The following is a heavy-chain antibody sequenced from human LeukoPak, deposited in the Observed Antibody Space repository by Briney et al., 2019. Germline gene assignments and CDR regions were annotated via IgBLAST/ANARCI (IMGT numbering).Heavy chain of an antibody. CDR1: GFTFSSYW. CDR2: INSDGTST. V-gene: IGHV3-74*01. D-gene: IGHD2-2*03. CDR3: ARATLDIVGANRTFDY. Sequence: QPGGSLRLSCAASGFTFSSYWMHWVRQAPGGGLVCVSRINSDGTSTTYADSVKGRFTISRDNARNTLYMQMNSLRAEDTAVYYCARATLDIVGANRTFDYWGQGTLVTVSS. J-gene: IGHJ4*02.